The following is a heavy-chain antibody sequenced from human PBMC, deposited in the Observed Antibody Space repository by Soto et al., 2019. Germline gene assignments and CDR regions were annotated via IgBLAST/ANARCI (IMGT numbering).Heavy chain of an antibody. D-gene: IGHD3-22*01. CDR1: RGTF. Sequence: QVQLVQSGAEVKKPGSSVKISCKTSRGTFISWERQAPGQGLEWMGGIIPILGTANYEQKFQDRVTITADESTTTVYIELSSLRSEDTAVYYCARIGSDRSGYQYCFDYWGQGTLVTVSS. CDR3: ARIGSDRSGYQYCFDY. J-gene: IGHJ4*02. CDR2: IIPILGTA. V-gene: IGHV1-69*01.